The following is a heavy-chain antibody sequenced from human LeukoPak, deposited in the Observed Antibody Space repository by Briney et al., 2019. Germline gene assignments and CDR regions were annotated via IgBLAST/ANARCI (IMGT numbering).Heavy chain of an antibody. CDR1: GGSIRSSIYY. CDR2: IYYSGST. J-gene: IGHJ6*03. D-gene: IGHD3-3*01. Sequence: SETLSLTCTVSGGSIRSSIYYWGWIRQTPGKGLEWIGSIYYSGSTYYNPSLKSRVTISVDTSKNQFSLKLSSVTAADTAVYYCASLYYDFWSGYQPYYYMDVWGKGTTVTVSS. CDR3: ASLYYDFWSGYQPYYYMDV. V-gene: IGHV4-39*07.